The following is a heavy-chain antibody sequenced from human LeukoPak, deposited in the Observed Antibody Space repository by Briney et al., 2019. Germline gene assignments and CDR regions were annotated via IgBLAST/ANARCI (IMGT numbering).Heavy chain of an antibody. V-gene: IGHV3-23*01. Sequence: GGSLRLSCAASGFTFSSYAMSWVRQAPGKGLEWVSAISGSGGSIYYADSVKGRFTISRDNSKNTLYLQMNSLRAEDTAVYYCAKDRNNWNDRDAFDIWGQGTMVTVSS. CDR3: AKDRNNWNDRDAFDI. D-gene: IGHD1-1*01. CDR1: GFTFSSYA. J-gene: IGHJ3*02. CDR2: ISGSGGSI.